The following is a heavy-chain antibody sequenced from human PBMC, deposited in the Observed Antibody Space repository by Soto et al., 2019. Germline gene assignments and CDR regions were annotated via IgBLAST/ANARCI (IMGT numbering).Heavy chain of an antibody. CDR3: ARHAPSYYYGSAAMFDY. CDR2: IHYSGST. CDR1: GGSISSYY. J-gene: IGHJ4*02. Sequence: SETLSLTCTVSGGSISSYYWSWIRQPPGKGLEWIGYIHYSGSTNYNPSLKSRVTISVDTSKNQFSRKLSSVTAADTAVYYCARHAPSYYYGSAAMFDYWGQGTLVTVSS. D-gene: IGHD3-10*01. V-gene: IGHV4-59*08.